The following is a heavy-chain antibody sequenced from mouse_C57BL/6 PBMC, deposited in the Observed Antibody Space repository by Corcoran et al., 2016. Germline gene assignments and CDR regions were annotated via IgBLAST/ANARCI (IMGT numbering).Heavy chain of an antibody. CDR3: ARSRATGGLGY. CDR2: INPNNGGT. V-gene: IGHV1-18*01. CDR1: GYTFTDYN. J-gene: IGHJ2*01. Sequence: EVQLQQSGPELVKPGASVKIPCKASGYTFTDYNMAWVKQSHGKSLEWIGDINPNNGGTIYNQKFKGKATLTVDKSSSTAYMELRSLTSEDTAVYYCARSRATGGLGYWGQGTTLTVSS. D-gene: IGHD3-1*01.